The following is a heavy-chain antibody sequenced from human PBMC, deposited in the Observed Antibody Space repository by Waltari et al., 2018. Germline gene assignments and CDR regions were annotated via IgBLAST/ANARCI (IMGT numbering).Heavy chain of an antibody. D-gene: IGHD3-22*01. CDR3: VRDQWFAFDI. V-gene: IGHV3-7*01. CDR2: IMTDGREE. J-gene: IGHJ3*02. Sequence: EVQLVESGGGLVQPGGSLTLHCAASGFTLSNYWMSWVRQAPGKGPEWVANIMTDGREEYYVDSVRGRFTISRDNAKNSLYLQMNSLRPEDTAVYYCVRDQWFAFDIWGQGTMVTVSS. CDR1: GFTLSNYW.